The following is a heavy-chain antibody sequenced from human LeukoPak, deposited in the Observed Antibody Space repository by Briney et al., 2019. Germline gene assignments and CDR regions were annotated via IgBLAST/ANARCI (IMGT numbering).Heavy chain of an antibody. J-gene: IGHJ4*02. CDR3: ARDLHSSSWFDY. CDR2: ISSSGSTI. Sequence: GGSLRLSCAVSGFTFSDYYMSWIRQAPGKGLEWVSYISSSGSTIYYADSVKGRFTISRDNAKNSLYLQMNSLRAEDTAVYYCARDLHSSSWFDYWGQGTLVTVSS. V-gene: IGHV3-11*01. CDR1: GFTFSDYY. D-gene: IGHD6-13*01.